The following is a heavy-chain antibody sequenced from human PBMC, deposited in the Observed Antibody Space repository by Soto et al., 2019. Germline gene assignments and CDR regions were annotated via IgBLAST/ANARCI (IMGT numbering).Heavy chain of an antibody. CDR2: ISDAAGSA. J-gene: IGHJ3*01. CDR3: ARPYGGKIGDAPDL. V-gene: IGHV3-23*01. D-gene: IGHD4-17*01. Sequence: GGALRLSCAASGFTFSTYAMIWVRQVPGKGLEWVSTISDAAGSAYYVDSVKGRFTISRDNSKKTLYLQMNSLRAEDSAVYYCARPYGGKIGDAPDLWGQGTMVTVSS. CDR1: GFTFSTYA.